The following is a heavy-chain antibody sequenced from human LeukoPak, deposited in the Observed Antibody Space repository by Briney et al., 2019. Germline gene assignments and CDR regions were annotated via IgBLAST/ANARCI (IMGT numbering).Heavy chain of an antibody. CDR1: GYTFTSYD. Sequence: EASVKVSCKASGYTFTSYDINWVRQATGQGLEWMGWMNPNSGNTGYAQKFQGRVTMTRNTSISTAYMELSSLRSEDTAVYYCARASYSSYDILTGYSLQYYFDYWGQGTPVTVSS. CDR3: ARASYSSYDILTGYSLQYYFDY. CDR2: MNPNSGNT. D-gene: IGHD3-9*01. V-gene: IGHV1-8*02. J-gene: IGHJ4*02.